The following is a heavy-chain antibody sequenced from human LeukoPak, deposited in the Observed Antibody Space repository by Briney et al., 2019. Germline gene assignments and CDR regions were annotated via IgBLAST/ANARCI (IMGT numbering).Heavy chain of an antibody. CDR1: GFTFSSYA. V-gene: IGHV3-23*01. Sequence: TGGSLRLSRATSGFTFSSYAMSWVRQAPGKGLEWVSTFTGFGASGGGTYYADSVTGRFTISRDNSKNTLYLQMNNLRAEDTSLYYCASRPNSYPGALDYWGQGTLVTVSS. CDR2: FTGFGASGGGT. D-gene: IGHD5-18*01. J-gene: IGHJ4*02. CDR3: ASRPNSYPGALDY.